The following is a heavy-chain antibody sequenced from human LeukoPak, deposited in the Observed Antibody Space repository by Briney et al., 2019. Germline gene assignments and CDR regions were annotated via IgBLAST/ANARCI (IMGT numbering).Heavy chain of an antibody. J-gene: IGHJ4*02. Sequence: ASVKVSCKASGYTFTSYDINWVRQATGQGLEWMGWMNPNSGNTGYAQKFQGRVTMTRNTSISTAYMELSSLRSEDTAAYYCARANEYYYGSGSYKFDYWGQGTLVTVSS. CDR1: GYTFTSYD. CDR2: MNPNSGNT. V-gene: IGHV1-8*01. D-gene: IGHD3-10*01. CDR3: ARANEYYYGSGSYKFDY.